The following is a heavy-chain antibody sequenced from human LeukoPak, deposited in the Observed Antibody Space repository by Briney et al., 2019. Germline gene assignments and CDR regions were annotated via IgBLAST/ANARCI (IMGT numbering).Heavy chain of an antibody. D-gene: IGHD1-26*01. CDR3: AKVSGRGDYYYMDV. J-gene: IGHJ6*03. Sequence: GGSLRLSCAASGFTFDDYAMHWVRQAPGKGLEWVSLISWDGGSTYYADSVKGRFTISRDNSKNSLYLQMNSLRAEDTALYYCAKVSGRGDYYYMDVWGKGTTVTVSS. CDR2: ISWDGGST. V-gene: IGHV3-43D*03. CDR1: GFTFDDYA.